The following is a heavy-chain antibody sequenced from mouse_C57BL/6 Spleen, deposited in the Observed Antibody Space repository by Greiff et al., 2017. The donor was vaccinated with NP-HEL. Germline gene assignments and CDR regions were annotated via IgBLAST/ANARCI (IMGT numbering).Heavy chain of an antibody. CDR3: ARAPDGYDGGYFDY. CDR1: GFTFSDYY. V-gene: IGHV5-16*01. CDR2: INYDGSST. J-gene: IGHJ2*01. Sequence: EVQRVESEGGLVQPGSSMKLSCTASGFTFSDYYMAWVRQVPEKGLEWVANINYDGSSTYYLDSLKSRFIISRDNAKNILYLQMSSLKSEDTATYYGARAPDGYDGGYFDYWGQGTTLTVSS. D-gene: IGHD2-2*01.